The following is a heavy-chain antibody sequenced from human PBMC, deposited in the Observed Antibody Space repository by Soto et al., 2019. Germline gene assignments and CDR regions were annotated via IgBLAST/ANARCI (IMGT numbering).Heavy chain of an antibody. D-gene: IGHD6-13*01. CDR2: IYYSGST. Sequence: SETLSLTCTLSAGSVSSGSYYWNWIRQPPGKGLEWIGFIYYSGSTHYNPSLQSRVTISVDTSRNQFSLRLSSVTAADTAIYYCARAAAPGSGRRMDVWGQGTRVTVSS. CDR1: AGSVSSGSYY. CDR3: ARAAAPGSGRRMDV. J-gene: IGHJ6*02. V-gene: IGHV4-61*01.